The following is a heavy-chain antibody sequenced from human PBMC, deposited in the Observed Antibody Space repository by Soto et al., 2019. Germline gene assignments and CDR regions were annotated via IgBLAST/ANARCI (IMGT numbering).Heavy chain of an antibody. D-gene: IGHD2-15*01. V-gene: IGHV1-3*01. CDR3: ARAMWGYCSGGSCYSELFFDY. CDR2: INAGNGNT. CDR1: GYTFTSYA. Sequence: QVQLVQSGAEVKKPGASVKVSCKASGYTFTSYAMHWVRQAPGQRLEWMGWINAGNGNTKYSQKFQGRVTITRDTSASTAYMELSSLRSEDTAVYYCARAMWGYCSGGSCYSELFFDYWGQGTLVTVSS. J-gene: IGHJ4*02.